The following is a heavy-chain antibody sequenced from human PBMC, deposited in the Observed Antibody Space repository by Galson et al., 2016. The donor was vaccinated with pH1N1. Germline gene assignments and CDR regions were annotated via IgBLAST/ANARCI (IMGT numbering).Heavy chain of an antibody. CDR1: GGTFSSSG. CDR2: IIPIFGTS. Sequence: SVKVSCKASGGTFSSSGINWVRQAPGQGLEWMGGIIPIFGTSKYAQKFQGRATITADESTTTAYMELSRLISEDTAVYYCAREDYYDTDLSDWYFGLWGRGTLVTVSS. CDR3: AREDYYDTDLSDWYFGL. J-gene: IGHJ2*01. V-gene: IGHV1-69*13. D-gene: IGHD3-22*01.